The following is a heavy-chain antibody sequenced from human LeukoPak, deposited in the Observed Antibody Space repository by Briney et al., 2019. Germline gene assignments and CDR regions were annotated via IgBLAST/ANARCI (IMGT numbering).Heavy chain of an antibody. CDR3: ARGPSAYPKCFDY. V-gene: IGHV3-33*01. J-gene: IGHJ4*02. D-gene: IGHD5-12*01. CDR2: IWYDGSNK. CDR1: GFNFSSFV. Sequence: GGSLRLSCAASGFNFSSFVMHWVRQAPGKGLEWVAVIWYDGSNKYYADSVKGQFTISRDNSKNTLYLQMNSLRAEDTAVYYCARGPSAYPKCFDYWGQGTLVTVSS.